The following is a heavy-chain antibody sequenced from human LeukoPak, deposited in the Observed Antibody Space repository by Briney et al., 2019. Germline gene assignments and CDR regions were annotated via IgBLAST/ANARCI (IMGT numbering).Heavy chain of an antibody. CDR2: ISDTGNT. CDR3: AKAPVTTCRGAFCYPFDY. CDR1: EFTFTNYG. V-gene: IGHV3-23*01. Sequence: GGSLRLSCAASEFTFTNYGMHWVRQAPGKGLEWVSAISDTGNTYHADSVKGRFTISRDSSKNTLFLQMNRLRPEDAAVYYCAKAPVTTCRGAFCYPFDYWGLGTLVTVSS. J-gene: IGHJ4*02. D-gene: IGHD2-15*01.